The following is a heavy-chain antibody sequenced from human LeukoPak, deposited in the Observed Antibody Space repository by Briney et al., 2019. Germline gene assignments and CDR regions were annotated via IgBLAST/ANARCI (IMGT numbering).Heavy chain of an antibody. V-gene: IGHV4-4*07. D-gene: IGHD4-17*01. CDR3: ARGRATASPNWFDP. CDR2: IYTSGST. J-gene: IGHJ5*02. Sequence: SETLSLTCTVSGGSISSYYWSWIRQPAGKGLEWIGRIYTSGSTNYNPSLESRVTMSVDTSKNQFSLKLSSVTAADTAVYYCARGRATASPNWFDPGAGEPWSPSPQ. CDR1: GGSISSYY.